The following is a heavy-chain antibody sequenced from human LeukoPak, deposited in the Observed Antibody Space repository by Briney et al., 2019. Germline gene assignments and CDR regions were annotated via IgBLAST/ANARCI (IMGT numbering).Heavy chain of an antibody. V-gene: IGHV3-21*01. J-gene: IGHJ4*02. D-gene: IGHD6-6*01. CDR2: TRSSSSYT. CDR1: GFTFSTYS. CDR3: ARVVYSSWTIDY. Sequence: GGSLRLSCAAPGFTFSTYSMNWVRQAPGKGLEWVSSTRSSSSYTYYADSVKGRFTISRDNAKNSLYLQMNGLRAEDTAVYYCARVVYSSWTIDYWGQGTLVTVSS.